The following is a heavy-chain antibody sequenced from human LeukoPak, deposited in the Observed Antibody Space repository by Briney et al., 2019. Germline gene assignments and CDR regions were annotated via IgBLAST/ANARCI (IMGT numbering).Heavy chain of an antibody. CDR3: ARASSGWY. Sequence: PGGSLRLSCAASGFTFSGSAMHWVRQASGKGLEWVGRIRSKANSYATAYAASAKGRFTISRDDSKNTAYLQMNSLKTEDTAVYYCARASSGWYWGQGTLVTVSS. V-gene: IGHV3-73*01. CDR2: IRSKANSYAT. D-gene: IGHD6-19*01. CDR1: GFTFSGSA. J-gene: IGHJ4*01.